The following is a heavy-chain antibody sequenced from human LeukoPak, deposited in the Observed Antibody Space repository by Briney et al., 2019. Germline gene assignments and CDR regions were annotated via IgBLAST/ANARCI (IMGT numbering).Heavy chain of an antibody. CDR1: GFSFDDYG. CDR2: INFNSAST. J-gene: IGHJ6*03. Sequence: GSLRLSCVGSGFSFDDYGMNWVRQAPGKGLEWVSGINFNSASTVYAESVRGRFTISRDNAKNSLYLQMTSLRVEDTALYYCARDVGFTGQNYHYYMNVWGEGTTVIVSS. V-gene: IGHV3-20*04. D-gene: IGHD3-16*01. CDR3: ARDVGFTGQNYHYYMNV.